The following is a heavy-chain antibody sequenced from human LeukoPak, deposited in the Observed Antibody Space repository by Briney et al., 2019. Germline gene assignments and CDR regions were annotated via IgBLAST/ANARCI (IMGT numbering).Heavy chain of an antibody. CDR2: INHSGST. CDR1: GGSFSGYY. J-gene: IGHJ3*01. D-gene: IGHD1-26*01. CDR3: ARLVGATTTHN. V-gene: IGHV4-34*01. Sequence: SETLSLTCAVYGGSFSGYYWSWIRQPPGKGLEWIGEINHSGSTNYNPSLKSRVTISVDTSKNQFSLKLSSVTAADRAVYYCARLVGATTTHNWGQGTMVTVSS.